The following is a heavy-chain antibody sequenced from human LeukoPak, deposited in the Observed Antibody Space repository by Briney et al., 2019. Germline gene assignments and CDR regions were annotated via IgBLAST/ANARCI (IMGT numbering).Heavy chain of an antibody. V-gene: IGHV4-34*01. CDR3: ARGVLVTVYAAFDY. D-gene: IGHD2-8*01. CDR1: GGSFSGYY. Sequence: SETLSLTCGVYGGSFSGYYWTWIRQSPGMGLEWVGEIIHSGRTNYNPSLTSRVTISVDTSKNQFSLELSSVTAADTAVYYCARGVLVTVYAAFDYWGQGTLVTVSS. J-gene: IGHJ4*02. CDR2: IIHSGRT.